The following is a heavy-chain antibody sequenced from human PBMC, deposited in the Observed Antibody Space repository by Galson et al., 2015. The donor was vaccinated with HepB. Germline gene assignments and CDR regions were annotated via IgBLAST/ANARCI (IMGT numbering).Heavy chain of an antibody. CDR1: GFTFSDSY. J-gene: IGHJ6*02. D-gene: IGHD2-2*01. Sequence: LRLSCAASGFTFSDSYMSWIRQAPGKGLEWVSYITTSGITIYYADSVKGRFTISRDNAKNSLYLQMNSLRAEDTAVYYCARDVLVPAATVWGQGTTVTVSS. V-gene: IGHV3-11*01. CDR2: ITTSGITI. CDR3: ARDVLVPAATV.